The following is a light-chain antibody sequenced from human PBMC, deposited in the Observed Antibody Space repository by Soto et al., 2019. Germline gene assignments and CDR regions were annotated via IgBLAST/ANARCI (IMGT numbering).Light chain of an antibody. J-gene: IGKJ1*01. CDR3: QQYHSYWT. Sequence: EIVMTQSPSSLSVSPGERATLSCRASQSVTANLAWYQQKPGQAPRLLIYNGVTRATGIPARFTGSGSGREYTLTISSLQTDDFSTYYCQQYHSYWTFGQGTKVE. CDR2: NGV. V-gene: IGKV3-15*01. CDR1: QSVTAN.